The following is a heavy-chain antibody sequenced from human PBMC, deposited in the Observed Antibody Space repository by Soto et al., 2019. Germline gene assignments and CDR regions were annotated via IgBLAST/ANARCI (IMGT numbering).Heavy chain of an antibody. CDR3: ARMDVVYNYYGLAV. D-gene: IGHD2-2*02. Sequence: QVTLKESGPVLVKPTETLTLTCSVSGFSLTNGRMGVSWIRQPPGKALEWLAHFFSDAERSYSTSMQSRLNMYKDSSGSQVVLTMTHMAPADTATYCCARMDVVYNYYGLAVWGHGIAVTVSS. V-gene: IGHV2-26*01. CDR2: FFSDAER. J-gene: IGHJ6*01. CDR1: GFSLTNGRMG.